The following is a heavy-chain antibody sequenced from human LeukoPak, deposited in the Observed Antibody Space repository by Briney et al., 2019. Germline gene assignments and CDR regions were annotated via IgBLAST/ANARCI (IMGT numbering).Heavy chain of an antibody. Sequence: PSETLSLTCTVSGGSISSGGYYWSWICQHPGKGLEWIGYIYYSGSTYYNPSLKSRVIISVDTSKNQFSLKLSSVTAADTAVYYCARGHSSSENWFDPWGQGTLVTVSS. J-gene: IGHJ5*02. CDR3: ARGHSSSENWFDP. CDR1: GGSISSGGYY. CDR2: IYYSGST. D-gene: IGHD6-6*01. V-gene: IGHV4-31*03.